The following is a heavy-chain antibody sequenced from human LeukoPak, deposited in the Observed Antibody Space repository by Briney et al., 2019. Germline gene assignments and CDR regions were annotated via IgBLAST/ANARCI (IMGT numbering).Heavy chain of an antibody. Sequence: PSETLSLTCTVTGGSISSYYWSWIRQPPGKGLAWIGHIYYNGSTNYNPSLKSRGTIYVEKSKKQSLLQLSSVPAADAAALYCAGRRLVRGLGHLDGLFYVDYWGQGTLVTVSS. CDR2: IYYNGST. CDR1: GGSISSYY. CDR3: AGRRLVRGLGHLDGLFYVDY. D-gene: IGHD6-6*01. V-gene: IGHV4-59*08. J-gene: IGHJ4*02.